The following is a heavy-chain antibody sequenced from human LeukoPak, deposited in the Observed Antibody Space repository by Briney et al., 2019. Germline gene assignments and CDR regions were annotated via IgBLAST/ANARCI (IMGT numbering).Heavy chain of an antibody. CDR1: GFTFSSYW. CDR3: ARDLRVRGVSNYFDY. V-gene: IGHV3-74*01. Sequence: GESLRLSCAASGFTFSSYWMHWVRQAPGKGLVWVSRINSDGSSTSYADSVKGRFTISRDNAKNTLYLQMNSLRAEDTAVYYCARDLRVRGVSNYFDYWGQGTLVTVSS. CDR2: INSDGSST. J-gene: IGHJ4*02. D-gene: IGHD3-10*01.